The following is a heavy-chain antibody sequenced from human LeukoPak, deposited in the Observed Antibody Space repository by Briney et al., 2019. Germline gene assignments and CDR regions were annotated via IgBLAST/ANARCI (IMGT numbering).Heavy chain of an antibody. Sequence: SETLSLTCTVSGGSISSYYWSWIRQPPGKGLEWIGYIYYSGSTNYNPSLKSRVTISVDTSKNQFSLKLSSVTAADTAAYYCAQYGSGRSPNWFDPWGQGTLVTVSS. V-gene: IGHV4-59*01. CDR3: AQYGSGRSPNWFDP. CDR2: IYYSGST. D-gene: IGHD3-10*01. J-gene: IGHJ5*02. CDR1: GGSISSYY.